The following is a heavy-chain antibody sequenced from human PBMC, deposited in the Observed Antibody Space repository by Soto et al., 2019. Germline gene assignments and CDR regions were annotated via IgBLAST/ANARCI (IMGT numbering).Heavy chain of an antibody. Sequence: PGGSLRLSCAASGFTFSSSGMHWVRQAPGKGLEWVAVISYDGSNKYYADSVKGRFTISRDNSKNTLYLQMNSLRAEDTAVYYCAKASVAGTTIPFTPGDYWGQGTLVTASS. V-gene: IGHV3-30*18. CDR1: GFTFSSSG. J-gene: IGHJ4*02. CDR2: ISYDGSNK. D-gene: IGHD6-19*01. CDR3: AKASVAGTTIPFTPGDY.